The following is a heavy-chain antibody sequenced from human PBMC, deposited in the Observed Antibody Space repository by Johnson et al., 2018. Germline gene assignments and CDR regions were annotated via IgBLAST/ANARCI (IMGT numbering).Heavy chain of an antibody. CDR1: GFTFSDSA. CDR3: TRTHILAAFDI. J-gene: IGHJ3*02. V-gene: IGHV3-73*02. Sequence: VQLVETGGDLVQPGGSLKLSCAASGFTFSDSAMHWVRQASGKGLEWVGRIRSKTNNFATAYAASVKGRFTVSRDDSQNTAFLQMNSLKTDDSAVYYCTRTHILAAFDIWGQGTVVTVPS. CDR2: IRSKTNNFAT.